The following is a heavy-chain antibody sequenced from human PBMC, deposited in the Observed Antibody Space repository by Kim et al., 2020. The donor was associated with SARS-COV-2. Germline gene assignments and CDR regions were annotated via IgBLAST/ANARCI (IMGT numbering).Heavy chain of an antibody. CDR1: GGSISSYY. Sequence: SETLSLTCTVSGGSISSYYWSWIRQPPGKGLEWIWYIYYSGSTNYNPSLKSRVTISVDTSKNQFSLKLSSVTAADTAVYYCARVFTAAAGTVDYWGQGTLGTVSS. CDR2: IYYSGST. J-gene: IGHJ4*02. D-gene: IGHD6-13*01. V-gene: IGHV4-59*01. CDR3: ARVFTAAAGTVDY.